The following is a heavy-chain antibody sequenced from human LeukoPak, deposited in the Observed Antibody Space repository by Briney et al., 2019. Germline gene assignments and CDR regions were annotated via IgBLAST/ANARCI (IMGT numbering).Heavy chain of an antibody. CDR3: ARDLGDYDILTGYYTLYYFDY. Sequence: ASERGSCKASGYTFTSYGISWVREAPGQGLEWMGWISAFNGNTNYAQKLPGRVTMTTDTSTSTAYMELRSLRSDDTAVYYCARDLGDYDILTGYYTLYYFDYWGQGTLVTVSS. CDR2: ISAFNGNT. V-gene: IGHV1-18*01. J-gene: IGHJ4*02. CDR1: GYTFTSYG. D-gene: IGHD3-9*01.